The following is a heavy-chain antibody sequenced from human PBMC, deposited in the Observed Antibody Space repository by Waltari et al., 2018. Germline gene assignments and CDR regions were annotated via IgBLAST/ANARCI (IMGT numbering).Heavy chain of an antibody. V-gene: IGHV4-34*01. CDR1: GGSFSDYY. J-gene: IGHJ3*01. CDR2: INLAGST. D-gene: IGHD1-26*01. CDR3: ATGTFLLYAFDV. Sequence: QVQLQQWGAGLLKPSETLSLTCAVYGGSFSDYYWNWIRQPPGKGLEWIGEINLAGSTNSNPSLKSRVTISVDTSKNQFSLKLSSVTAADTAVYYCATGTFLLYAFDVWGQGTMVTVSS.